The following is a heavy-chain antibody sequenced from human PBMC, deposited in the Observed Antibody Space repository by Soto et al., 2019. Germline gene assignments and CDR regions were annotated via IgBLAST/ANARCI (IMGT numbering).Heavy chain of an antibody. CDR3: AREGDSSGWIGYSFDY. V-gene: IGHV1-3*01. J-gene: IGHJ4*02. CDR1: GYTFTSYA. Sequence: GASVKVSCKASGYTFTSYAMHWVRQAPGQRLEWMGWINAGNGNTKYSQKFQGRVTITRDTSASTAYMELSSLRSEDTAVYYCAREGDSSGWIGYSFDYWGQGTLVTVSS. D-gene: IGHD6-19*01. CDR2: INAGNGNT.